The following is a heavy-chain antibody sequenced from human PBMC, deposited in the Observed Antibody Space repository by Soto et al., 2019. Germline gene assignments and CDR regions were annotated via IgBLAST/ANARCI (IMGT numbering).Heavy chain of an antibody. Sequence: QVQLVQSGAEVKKPGASVKVSCKASGHIFTTYGISWVRQAPGQGLEWMGWISAYNGNTNYAQKLRGRVTMTTDTSTSTVYMELRSPTADDTAVYYCARVAMVRPNDYWGQGTLVTVSS. CDR2: ISAYNGNT. CDR3: ARVAMVRPNDY. CDR1: GHIFTTYG. V-gene: IGHV1-18*01. D-gene: IGHD3-10*01. J-gene: IGHJ4*02.